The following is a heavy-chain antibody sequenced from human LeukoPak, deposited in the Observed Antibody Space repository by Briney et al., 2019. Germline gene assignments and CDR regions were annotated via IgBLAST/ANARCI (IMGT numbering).Heavy chain of an antibody. J-gene: IGHJ4*02. V-gene: IGHV1-18*01. CDR3: ARDYSGSHGDY. CDR2: ISAYNGAT. CDR1: GYTFTRYG. Sequence: ASVKVSCKASGYTFTRYGVSWVRQAPGQGLEWMGWISAYNGATKSAQKLQGRVTMTTDTSTSTAYMELRSLRSDDTAVYFCARDYSGSHGDYWGQGTLVTVS. D-gene: IGHD1-26*01.